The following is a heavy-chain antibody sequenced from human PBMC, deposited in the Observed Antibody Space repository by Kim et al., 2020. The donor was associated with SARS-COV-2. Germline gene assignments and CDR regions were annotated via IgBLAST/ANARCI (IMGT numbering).Heavy chain of an antibody. CDR2: IGATGVHI. CDR1: GFTFSSSP. J-gene: IGHJ4*02. CDR3: AKGGRTQLIDF. V-gene: IGHV3-23*01. Sequence: GGSLRLSCAASGFTFSSSPMTWVRQAPGKGLEWVSSIGATGVHIFYADSVKGRFTISSDNSNNILSLQMHSLRAEDTALYFCAKGGRTQLIDFWGQGTLVNVSS. D-gene: IGHD5-18*01.